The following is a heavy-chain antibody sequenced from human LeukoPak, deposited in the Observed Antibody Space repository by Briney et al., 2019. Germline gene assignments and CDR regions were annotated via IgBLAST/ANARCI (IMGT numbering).Heavy chain of an antibody. CDR1: GFTFSSYA. CDR3: AKLVLRFLEWLDDY. J-gene: IGHJ4*02. D-gene: IGHD3-3*01. V-gene: IGHV3-23*01. Sequence: GGSLRLSCAASGFTFSSYAMSGVRQAPGKGLEWVSAISGSGGSTYYADSVEGRFTISRDNSKNTLYLQMNSLRAEDTAVYYCAKLVLRFLEWLDDYWGQGTLVTVSS. CDR2: ISGSGGST.